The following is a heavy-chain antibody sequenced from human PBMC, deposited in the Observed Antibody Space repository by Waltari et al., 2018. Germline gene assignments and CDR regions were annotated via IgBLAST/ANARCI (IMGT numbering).Heavy chain of an antibody. CDR2: INPNSDGT. CDR3: ARAAAATGEEDWCDP. CDR1: TYTFTGYY. Sequence: QVQLVQSGAEVRKPGASVKVSCKASTYTFTGYYIHWVRQAPGQGLEWMGWINPNSDGTTYAQNVQGMVTMTCDTSISTAYMELSRLRCDDTAVYYGARAAAATGEEDWCDPWGQGTLVTGSS. D-gene: IGHD6-13*01. J-gene: IGHJ5*02. V-gene: IGHV1-2*02.